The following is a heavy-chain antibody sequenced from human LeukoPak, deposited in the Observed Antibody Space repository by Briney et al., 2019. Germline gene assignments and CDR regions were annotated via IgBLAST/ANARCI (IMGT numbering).Heavy chain of an antibody. Sequence: PGGSLRLSCAASGFTFSSYWMHWVRQAPGKGLVWVSRINSDGSSTSYADSVKGRFTISRDNAKNTLYLQMNSLRAEDTAVYYCTRDWSSLAVAGTWYYFDYWDQGTLVTVSS. CDR2: INSDGSST. J-gene: IGHJ4*02. V-gene: IGHV3-74*01. CDR3: TRDWSSLAVAGTWYYFDY. CDR1: GFTFSSYW. D-gene: IGHD6-19*01.